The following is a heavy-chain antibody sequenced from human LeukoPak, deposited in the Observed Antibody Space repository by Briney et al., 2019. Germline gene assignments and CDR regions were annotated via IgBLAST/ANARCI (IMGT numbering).Heavy chain of an antibody. D-gene: IGHD3-22*01. V-gene: IGHV4-39*01. CDR1: GGSISSSSYY. Sequence: SETLSLTCTVSGGSISSSSYYWGWIRQPPGKGLECIGSIYYSGSTYYSPSLKSRVTISVDTSKNQFSLKLRSVTAADTAVYYCARRHYHDNSGYYYFDYWGQGTLVTVSS. CDR2: IYYSGST. CDR3: ARRHYHDNSGYYYFDY. J-gene: IGHJ4*02.